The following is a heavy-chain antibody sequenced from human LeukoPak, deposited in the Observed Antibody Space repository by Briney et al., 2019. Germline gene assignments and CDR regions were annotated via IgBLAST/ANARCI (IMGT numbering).Heavy chain of an antibody. J-gene: IGHJ6*03. V-gene: IGHV1-8*01. CDR2: MNPNSGNT. CDR3: AREGFISWGYYMDV. CDR1: GYTFTSYD. D-gene: IGHD3-16*01. Sequence: PWASVKVSCKASGYTFTSYDINWVRQAPGQGLEWMGWMNPNSGNTGYAQKFQGRVTMTRNTSISTAYMELSSLRSEDTAVYYCAREGFISWGYYMDVWGKGTTVTVSS.